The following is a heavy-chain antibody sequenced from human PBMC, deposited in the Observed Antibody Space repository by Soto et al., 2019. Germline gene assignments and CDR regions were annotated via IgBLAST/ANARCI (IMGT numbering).Heavy chain of an antibody. J-gene: IGHJ6*02. Sequence: SVTLSLTCTVSGVSVSSGSYYWSWIRQPPGKGLEWIGYIYYSGSTNYNPSLKSRVTISVDTSKNQFSLKLSSVTAADTAVYYCARDQNYYGSGSGDYYYYGMDVWGQGTTVTVSS. V-gene: IGHV4-61*01. CDR3: ARDQNYYGSGSGDYYYYGMDV. D-gene: IGHD3-10*01. CDR2: IYYSGST. CDR1: GVSVSSGSYY.